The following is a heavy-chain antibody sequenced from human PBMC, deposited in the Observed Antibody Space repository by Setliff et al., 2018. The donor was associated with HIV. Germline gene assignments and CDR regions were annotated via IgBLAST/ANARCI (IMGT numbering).Heavy chain of an antibody. V-gene: IGHV3-21*01. J-gene: IGHJ3*02. D-gene: IGHD6-19*01. CDR2: ITSSGNYK. Sequence: GGSLRLSCAASGFTFSTYAMHWVRQAPGRGLEWVSSITSSGNYKSYADSVQGRFTISRDNADNSLYLDMNSLRAEDTGVYYCARYALAVPGYHNAFDIWGQGTMVTVSS. CDR1: GFTFSTYA. CDR3: ARYALAVPGYHNAFDI.